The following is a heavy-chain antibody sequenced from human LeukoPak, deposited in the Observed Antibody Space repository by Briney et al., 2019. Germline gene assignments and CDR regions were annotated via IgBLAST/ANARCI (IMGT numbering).Heavy chain of an antibody. J-gene: IGHJ5*02. D-gene: IGHD3-22*01. CDR1: GYTFNTYG. CDR3: ARGATMIVAEGFDP. Sequence: ASVTVSCKPSGYTFNTYGITWVRQATGQGLEWMGWMNPNSGNTGYAQKFQGRVTITRNTSISTAYMELSSLRSEDTAVYYCARGATMIVAEGFDPWGQGTLVTVSS. V-gene: IGHV1-8*03. CDR2: MNPNSGNT.